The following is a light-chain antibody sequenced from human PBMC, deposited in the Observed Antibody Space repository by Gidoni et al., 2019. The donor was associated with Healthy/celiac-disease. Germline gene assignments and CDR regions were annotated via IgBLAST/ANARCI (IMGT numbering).Light chain of an antibody. CDR2: NAS. CDR1: QSISSW. J-gene: IGKJ1*01. CDR3: QQYNSYSPT. V-gene: IGKV1-5*03. Sequence: DMQMNQSPSTLSASVGDRVTITCRASQSISSWLAWYQQKPGKAPKLLIYNASSLESGVPSRFSGSGSGTEFTLTISSLQPDDFATYYCQQYNSYSPTFGPGTKVEIK.